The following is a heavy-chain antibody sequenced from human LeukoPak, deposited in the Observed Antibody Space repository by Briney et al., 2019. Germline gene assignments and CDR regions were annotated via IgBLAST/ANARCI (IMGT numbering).Heavy chain of an antibody. J-gene: IGHJ4*02. CDR1: GFTFSTAW. V-gene: IGHV3-15*01. D-gene: IGHD5-24*01. CDR2: ITSRAGGGTA. Sequence: GGSLRLSCAASGFTFSTAWLTWVRQTPGKGLEWVGHITSRAGGGTADYAAPAKGRFTVSRDDSTNMVYLQMNSLKTEDSAVYYCATEFYRDGYNYWGQGTLVTVSS. CDR3: ATEFYRDGYNY.